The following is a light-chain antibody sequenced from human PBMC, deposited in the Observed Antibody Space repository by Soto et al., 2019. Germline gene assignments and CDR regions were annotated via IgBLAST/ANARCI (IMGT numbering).Light chain of an antibody. J-gene: IGKJ2*01. V-gene: IGKV3-15*01. Sequence: EIVMTQSTATLSVSPGERATLSCRASQSVSSKLAWYQQKPGQPPRLLIYDASTMATGIPARFSGSGSGTEFTLTISSLQSEDFAVYHCQQYNKWPLYTFGQGTKLEIK. CDR2: DAS. CDR1: QSVSSK. CDR3: QQYNKWPLYT.